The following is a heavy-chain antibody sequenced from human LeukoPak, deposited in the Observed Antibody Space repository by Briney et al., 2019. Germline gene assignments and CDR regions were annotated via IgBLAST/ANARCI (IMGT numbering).Heavy chain of an antibody. J-gene: IGHJ4*02. V-gene: IGHV3-53*01. CDR1: GFTVSNY. CDR2: IYSGGST. D-gene: IGHD1-14*01. CDR3: ARDSPEGYYFVY. Sequence: GGSLRLSCAASGFTVSNYMTWVRQAPGKGLEWVSVIYSGGSTYYADSVKGRSTISRDNSKNSLYLQMNSLRAEDTALYYCARDSPEGYYFVYWGQGTLVTVSS.